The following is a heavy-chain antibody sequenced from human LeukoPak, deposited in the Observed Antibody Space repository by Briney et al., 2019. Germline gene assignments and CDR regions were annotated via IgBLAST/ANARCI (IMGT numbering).Heavy chain of an antibody. J-gene: IGHJ4*02. CDR2: INHSGST. D-gene: IGHD1-26*01. Sequence: SETLSLTCAVYGRSFSGYYWSWIRQPPGKGLEWIGEINHSGSTNYNPSLKSRVTISVDTSKNQFSLKLSSVTAADTAVYYCARGNGLLNYWGQGTLVTVSS. CDR1: GRSFSGYY. CDR3: ARGNGLLNY. V-gene: IGHV4-34*01.